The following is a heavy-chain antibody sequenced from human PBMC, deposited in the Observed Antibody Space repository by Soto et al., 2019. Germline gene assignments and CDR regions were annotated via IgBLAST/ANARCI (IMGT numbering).Heavy chain of an antibody. CDR1: GFSLSDSRLG. Sequence: QVTLKESGPVLLRPTETLTLTCTVSGFSLSDSRLGVGWIRQPPGQALEWVAHIFSDDDRSYSPSLRSRLTISKDPSISQVVLTLTNVDPADTATYYCVRIDVTRDWLYSFEHWGRGTPVTVSP. CDR2: IFSDDDR. J-gene: IGHJ5*02. D-gene: IGHD2-15*01. CDR3: VRIDVTRDWLYSFEH. V-gene: IGHV2-26*01.